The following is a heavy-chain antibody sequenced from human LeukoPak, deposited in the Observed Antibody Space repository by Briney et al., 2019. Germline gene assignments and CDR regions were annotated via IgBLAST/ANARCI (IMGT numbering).Heavy chain of an antibody. Sequence: GASVKVSGKASGYTFTSYYMHWVRQAPGQGLEWMGIINPSGGSTSYAQKFQGRVTMTRDTSASTVYMELSSLRSEDTAVYYCARAYEPYYYDSSGYWDYWGQGTLVTVSS. D-gene: IGHD3-22*01. CDR1: GYTFTSYY. V-gene: IGHV1-46*01. CDR2: INPSGGST. J-gene: IGHJ4*02. CDR3: ARAYEPYYYDSSGYWDY.